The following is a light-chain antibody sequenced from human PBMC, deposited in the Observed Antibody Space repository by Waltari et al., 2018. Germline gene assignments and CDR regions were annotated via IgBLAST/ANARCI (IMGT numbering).Light chain of an antibody. V-gene: IGKV3-15*01. CDR3: QQYDNWPRT. CDR2: GAS. J-gene: IGKJ1*01. Sequence: EIVMTQSPATLSVSPGERATLSCRASQSICSHLAWYQQTPGQGPRLLIYGASTRATGIPARFSGRGSGTEFTLTISSLQSEDFAVYFCQQYDNWPRTFGQGTKVEI. CDR1: QSICSH.